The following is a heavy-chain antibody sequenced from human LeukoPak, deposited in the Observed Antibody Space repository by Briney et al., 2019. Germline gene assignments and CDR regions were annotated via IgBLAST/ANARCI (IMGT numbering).Heavy chain of an antibody. CDR1: GFTFSTYS. J-gene: IGHJ5*02. V-gene: IGHV3-21*01. D-gene: IGHD3-3*01. CDR3: ARTSYDFWSGRNWFDP. CDR2: ISSSSSYI. Sequence: GGSLRLSCAASGFTFSTYSMNWVRQAPGKGLEWVSSISSSSSYIYYADSVKGRFPISREHAKNSLYLQMNSLRAEDTAVYDCARTSYDFWSGRNWFDPWGQGTLVTVSS.